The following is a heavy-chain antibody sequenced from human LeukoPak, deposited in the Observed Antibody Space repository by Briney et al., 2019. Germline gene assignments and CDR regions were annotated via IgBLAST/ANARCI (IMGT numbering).Heavy chain of an antibody. J-gene: IGHJ4*02. CDR1: GGSISSGSYY. V-gene: IGHV4-61*02. D-gene: IGHD1-7*01. CDR3: AREVTGTLNY. Sequence: PSQTLSLTCTVSGGSISSGSYYWSWIRQPAGKGLEWIGRIYTSGSTNYNPSLKSRVTISVDTSKNQFSLKLSSVTAADTAVYYCAREVTGTLNYWGQGTLVTVSS. CDR2: IYTSGST.